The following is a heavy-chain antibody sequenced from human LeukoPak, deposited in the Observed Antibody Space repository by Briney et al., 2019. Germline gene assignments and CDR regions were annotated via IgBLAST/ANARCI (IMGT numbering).Heavy chain of an antibody. CDR1: GYSFTSYD. J-gene: IGHJ5*02. CDR2: IDPNSGNT. Sequence: ASVKVSCKASGYSFTSYDLNWVRQATGQGLEWMGWIDPNSGNTGYAQKFQGRVTITRNTPLSTAYMELSSLRSEDTAVYYCAREPRYCSSTSCYGGYNWFDPWGQGALVTVSS. V-gene: IGHV1-8*01. D-gene: IGHD2-2*01. CDR3: AREPRYCSSTSCYGGYNWFDP.